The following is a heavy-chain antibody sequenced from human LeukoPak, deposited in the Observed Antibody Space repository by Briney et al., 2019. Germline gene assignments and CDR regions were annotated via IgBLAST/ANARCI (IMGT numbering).Heavy chain of an antibody. CDR2: IYYSGIT. J-gene: IGHJ4*02. Sequence: SETLSLTCAVYGGSFSGYYWSWIRQPPGKGLEWIGTIYYSGITYYNPSLKSRVTISVDTSKNQFSLKLSSVTAADTAVYYCARSSFAATTIYSYFDYWGQGTLVTVSS. CDR1: GGSFSGYY. D-gene: IGHD6-6*01. V-gene: IGHV4-34*01. CDR3: ARSSFAATTIYSYFDY.